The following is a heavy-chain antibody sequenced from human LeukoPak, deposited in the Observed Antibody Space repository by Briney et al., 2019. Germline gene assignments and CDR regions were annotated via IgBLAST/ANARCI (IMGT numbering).Heavy chain of an antibody. CDR3: ARCTMVRGVIIYFDY. Sequence: GDSLKISCKGSGYYFTNYRIGWVRQMSGKGLEWMGIIYSADSDTRYSPSFQGQVTISADKSISTAYLQWSSLKASDTAMYYCARCTMVRGVIIYFDYWGQGTLVTVSS. J-gene: IGHJ4*02. V-gene: IGHV5-51*01. CDR1: GYYFTNYR. CDR2: IYSADSDT. D-gene: IGHD3-10*01.